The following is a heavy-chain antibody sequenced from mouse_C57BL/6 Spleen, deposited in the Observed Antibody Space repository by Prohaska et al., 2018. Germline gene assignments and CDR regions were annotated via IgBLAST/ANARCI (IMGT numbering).Heavy chain of an antibody. Sequence: QVQLQQSGAELVRPGASVTLSCKASGYTFTDYEMHWVKQTTVHGLEWIGAIDPETGGTAYNQKFKGKAILTADKSSSTAYMELRSLTSEDSAVHYCTRSNYYVRSPSYFDVWGTGTTVTVSS. CDR2: IDPETGGT. D-gene: IGHD1-1*01. V-gene: IGHV1-15*01. CDR1: GYTFTDYE. J-gene: IGHJ1*03. CDR3: TRSNYYVRSPSYFDV.